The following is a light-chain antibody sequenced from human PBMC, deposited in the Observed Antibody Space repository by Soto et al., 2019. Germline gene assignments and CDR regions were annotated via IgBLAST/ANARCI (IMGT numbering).Light chain of an antibody. CDR2: DAS. CDR3: QQYNNWPAYT. J-gene: IGKJ2*01. V-gene: IGKV3-15*01. CDR1: QSLRSS. Sequence: ETMMTQSPDTLSVSLGERATLSCRASQSLRSSLAWYQQKPGQAPRLLIYDASTRATGIPARFSGSGSGTDFTLTISGLQSEDFAVYYCQQYNNWPAYTFGQGTKVDIK.